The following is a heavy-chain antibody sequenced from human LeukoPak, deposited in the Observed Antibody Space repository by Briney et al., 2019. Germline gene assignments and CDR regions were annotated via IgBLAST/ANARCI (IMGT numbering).Heavy chain of an antibody. D-gene: IGHD2-8*01. Sequence: ASVKVSCKASRYTFTNYAINWVRQAPGQGLEWMGWINTNTGNPTYAQGFTGRFVFSLDTYVSTAYLQISSLKADDTAVYYCARVPFVVMGVTGNWFDPWGQGTLVTVSS. J-gene: IGHJ5*02. V-gene: IGHV7-4-1*02. CDR1: RYTFTNYA. CDR3: ARVPFVVMGVTGNWFDP. CDR2: INTNTGNP.